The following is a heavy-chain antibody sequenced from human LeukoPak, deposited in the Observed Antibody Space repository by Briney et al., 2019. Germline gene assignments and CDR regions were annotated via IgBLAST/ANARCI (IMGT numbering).Heavy chain of an antibody. D-gene: IGHD6-19*01. J-gene: IGHJ2*01. Sequence: PGRSLRLSCAASGFTFDDYAMHWVRQAPGKGLEWVSGISWNSGSMGYADSVKGRFTISRDNAKNSLYLQMNSLRAEDTALYYCAKDKSSGDWYFDLWGRGTLVTVSS. CDR1: GFTFDDYA. CDR3: AKDKSSGDWYFDL. CDR2: ISWNSGSM. V-gene: IGHV3-9*01.